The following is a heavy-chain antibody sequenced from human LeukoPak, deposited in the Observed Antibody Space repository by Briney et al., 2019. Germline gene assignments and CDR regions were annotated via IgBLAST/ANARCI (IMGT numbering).Heavy chain of an antibody. J-gene: IGHJ5*02. CDR3: AKDLYYYDSSGYYH. V-gene: IGHV3-43*02. D-gene: IGHD3-22*01. CDR1: GFTFDDYA. CDR2: ISGDGGST. Sequence: GGSLRLSCAASGFTFDDYAMHWVRHAPGKGLEWVSLISGDGGSTYYADSVKGRFTISRENSKNSLYLQMNSLRTEDTALYYCAKDLYYYDSSGYYHWGQGTLVTVSS.